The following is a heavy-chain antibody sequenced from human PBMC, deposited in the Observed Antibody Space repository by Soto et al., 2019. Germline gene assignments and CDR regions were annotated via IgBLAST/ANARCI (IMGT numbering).Heavy chain of an antibody. Sequence: GGSLRLSCAASGFTFSSYWMSWVRQAPGKGLEWVANIKQDGSEKYYVDSVKGRFTISRDNAKNSLYLQMNSLRAEDTAVYYCARITMIVVVNYGMDVWGQGTTVTVSS. V-gene: IGHV3-7*01. CDR2: IKQDGSEK. J-gene: IGHJ6*02. CDR3: ARITMIVVVNYGMDV. CDR1: GFTFSSYW. D-gene: IGHD3-22*01.